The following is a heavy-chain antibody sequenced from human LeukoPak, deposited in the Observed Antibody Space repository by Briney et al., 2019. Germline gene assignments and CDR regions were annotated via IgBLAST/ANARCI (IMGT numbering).Heavy chain of an antibody. D-gene: IGHD3/OR15-3a*01. CDR1: GFTFDDYA. Sequence: GGSLRLSCAAPGFTFDDYAMHWVRQAPGKGLEWVSGISGSGDNTYYADSVKGRFTISRDNSKNTLFLQMNSLRAEDTAVYYCAKDWTGTKPFDLWGRGTLVTVSS. J-gene: IGHJ2*01. CDR2: ISGSGDNT. V-gene: IGHV3-23*01. CDR3: AKDWTGTKPFDL.